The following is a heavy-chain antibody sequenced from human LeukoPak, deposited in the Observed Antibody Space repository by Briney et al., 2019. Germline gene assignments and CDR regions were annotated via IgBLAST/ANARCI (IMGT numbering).Heavy chain of an antibody. D-gene: IGHD6-13*01. CDR1: GYTFTNYW. CDR3: ARSQDSSSDAFDV. CDR2: IYPDDSET. V-gene: IGHV5-51*01. Sequence: GESLKISCKGSGYTFTNYWIGWGRQMPGKGLEWMGIIYPDDSETAFSPSFQGQVTISADKSINTAFLQWTSLKASDTATYYCARSQDSSSDAFDVWGQGTMVTVSS. J-gene: IGHJ3*01.